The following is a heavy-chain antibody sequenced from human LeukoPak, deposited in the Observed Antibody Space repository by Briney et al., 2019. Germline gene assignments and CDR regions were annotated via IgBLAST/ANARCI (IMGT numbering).Heavy chain of an antibody. CDR3: ARFKHPGSSWPYYFDY. J-gene: IGHJ4*02. CDR1: GYSFTSYW. CDR2: IYPGDSDT. V-gene: IGHV5-51*01. D-gene: IGHD6-13*01. Sequence: GESLKISCKGSGYSFTSYWIGWVRRMPGKGLEWMGIIYPGDSDTRYSPSFQGQVTISADKSISTAYLQWSSLKASDTAMYYCARFKHPGSSWPYYFDYWGQGTLVTVSS.